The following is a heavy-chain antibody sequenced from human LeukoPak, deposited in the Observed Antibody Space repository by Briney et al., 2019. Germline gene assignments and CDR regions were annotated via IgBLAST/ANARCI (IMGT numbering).Heavy chain of an antibody. J-gene: IGHJ4*02. CDR2: ISTYNANT. CDR3: TRSYYDILSGYYDIDY. V-gene: IGHV1-18*01. CDR1: GYTFTSYG. D-gene: IGHD3-9*01. Sequence: ASVKVSSKASGYTFTSYGISWVRQAPGQGLEWMGWISTYNANTNYAQKLQGRVTMTTDTSTSTAYMELRSLRSDDTAVYYCTRSYYDILSGYYDIDYWGQGTLVTVSS.